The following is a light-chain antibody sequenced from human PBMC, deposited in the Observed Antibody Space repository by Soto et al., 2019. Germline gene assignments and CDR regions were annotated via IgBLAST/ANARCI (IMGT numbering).Light chain of an antibody. V-gene: IGKV3-11*01. CDR2: DAS. CDR1: LDVTSY. CDR3: QQRQYWPPIT. J-gene: IGKJ5*01. Sequence: VLPQSGATLSLSLWERPNLAWTACLDVTSYLAWYQQKPGQATRLLIYDASNRAAGIPARFSGSGSGTDFTLTISRLEPADFAIYYCQQRQYWPPITFGQGTRLEI.